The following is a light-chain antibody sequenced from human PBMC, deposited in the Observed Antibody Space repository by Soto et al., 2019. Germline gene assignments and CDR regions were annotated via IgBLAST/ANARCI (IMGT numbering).Light chain of an antibody. CDR3: QQYDNLPRRFT. V-gene: IGKV1-33*01. CDR1: QDISNY. Sequence: DIQMTQSPSSLSASVGDRVTITCQASQDISNYLNWYQQKPGKAPKFLIYDASNLETGVPSRFSERGSGTDFTFTISSLQPEDLATYYCQQYDNLPRRFTFGPGTKVDIK. CDR2: DAS. J-gene: IGKJ3*01.